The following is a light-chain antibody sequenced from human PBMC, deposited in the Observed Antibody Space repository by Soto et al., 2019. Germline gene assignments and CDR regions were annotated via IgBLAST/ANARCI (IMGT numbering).Light chain of an antibody. J-gene: IGLJ2*01. CDR1: SSSIGSNS. CDR3: AAWDDSLSGQGV. Sequence: QSVLTQPPSASATPGQRVTISCSGSSSSIGSNSVYWYQQLPGTAPKLLIYRSNQRPSGVPDRFSGSKSGTSASLAISGLRSEDEADYYCAAWDDSLSGQGVFGGGTKLTVL. V-gene: IGLV1-47*01. CDR2: RSN.